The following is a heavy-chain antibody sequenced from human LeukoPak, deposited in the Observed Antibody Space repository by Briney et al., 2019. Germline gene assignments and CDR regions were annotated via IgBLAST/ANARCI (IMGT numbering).Heavy chain of an antibody. CDR3: ASRKLGNDY. V-gene: IGHV4-59*02. CDR2: IYYTET. J-gene: IGHJ4*02. Sequence: SETLSLTCTVSGGSVSDYYWGWIRQSPGKALEWIGYIYYTETSYNPSLKSRVTISADTSRDQFSPKLSSVTAADTAVYYCASRKLGNDYWGQGTLVTVSS. D-gene: IGHD7-27*01. CDR1: GGSVSDYY.